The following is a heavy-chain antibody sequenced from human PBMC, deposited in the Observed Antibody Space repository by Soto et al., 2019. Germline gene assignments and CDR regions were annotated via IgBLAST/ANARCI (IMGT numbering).Heavy chain of an antibody. D-gene: IGHD5-12*01. Sequence: PSETLSLTCTVSGGSISSSSYYWGWIRQPPGKGLEWIGSIYYSGSTYYNPSLKSRVTISVDTSKNQFSLKLSSVTAADTAVYYCARDIVATPTPFLYYYYYGMDVWGQGTTVTVSS. CDR3: ARDIVATPTPFLYYYYYGMDV. V-gene: IGHV4-39*01. CDR2: IYYSGST. CDR1: GGSISSSSYY. J-gene: IGHJ6*02.